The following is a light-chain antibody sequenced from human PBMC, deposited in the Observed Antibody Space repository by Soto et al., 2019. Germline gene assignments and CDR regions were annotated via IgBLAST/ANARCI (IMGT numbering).Light chain of an antibody. CDR2: DVS. J-gene: IGLJ1*01. Sequence: QSALTQPRSVSGSPGQSVTISCTGTSSDVGGYDYVSWYQQHPGKDPKLMIFDVSKRPSGVPDRFSGSKSGSTASLTISGLQADDEADYYCCSYAGGFYVVGTGTKLTVL. V-gene: IGLV2-11*01. CDR1: SSDVGGYDY. CDR3: CSYAGGFYV.